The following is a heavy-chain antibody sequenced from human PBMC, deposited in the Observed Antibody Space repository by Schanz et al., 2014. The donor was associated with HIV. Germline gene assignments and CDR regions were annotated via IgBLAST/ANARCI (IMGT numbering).Heavy chain of an antibody. J-gene: IGHJ4*02. D-gene: IGHD3-22*01. CDR1: GFTFNNYA. Sequence: EVQLLESGGGLVQPGGSLRLSCVASGFTFNNYAMTWVRQAPGKGLKWVSSISESGGRSYYADSVNGRFTISRDNSKNTLYLQMTTLRTEDTAVYYCAKPEYDSRGNSQSHFDSWGQGTLVTVSS. CDR2: ISESGGRS. CDR3: AKPEYDSRGNSQSHFDS. V-gene: IGHV3-23*01.